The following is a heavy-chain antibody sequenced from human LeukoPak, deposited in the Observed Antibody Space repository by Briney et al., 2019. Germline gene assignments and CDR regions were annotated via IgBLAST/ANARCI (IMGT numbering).Heavy chain of an antibody. J-gene: IGHJ2*01. CDR2: INPNSGGT. Sequence: ASVKVSCKASGYTFTGYYMHWVRQAPGQGLEWMGWINPNSGGTNYAQKFQGRVTMTRDTSIGTAYMELSRLRSDDTAVYYCARVPSYDSSGYTPYWYFDLWGRGTLVTVSS. CDR1: GYTFTGYY. D-gene: IGHD3-22*01. V-gene: IGHV1-2*02. CDR3: ARVPSYDSSGYTPYWYFDL.